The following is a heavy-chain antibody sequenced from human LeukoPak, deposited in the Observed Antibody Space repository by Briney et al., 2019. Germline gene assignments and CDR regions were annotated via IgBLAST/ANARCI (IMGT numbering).Heavy chain of an antibody. D-gene: IGHD5-18*01. J-gene: IGHJ5*02. CDR2: INPNSGGT. CDR1: GYTFTCYY. CDR3: ARENTLNWFDP. V-gene: IGHV1-2*02. Sequence: GASVKVSCKASGYTFTCYYMHWVRQAPGQGLEGMGWINPNSGGTNYAQKFQGRVTMTRDTSISTAYMELSRLRSDDTAVYYCARENTLNWFDPWGQGTLVTVSS.